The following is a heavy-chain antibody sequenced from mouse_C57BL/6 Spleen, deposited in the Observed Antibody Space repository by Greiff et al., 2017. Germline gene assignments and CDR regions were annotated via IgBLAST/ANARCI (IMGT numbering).Heavy chain of an antibody. CDR1: GYAFTSSW. CDR2: INPGDGDT. D-gene: IGHD1-1*01. Sequence: QVQLQQSGPELVKPGASVKISCKASGYAFTSSWMHWVKQRPGQGLEWIGRINPGDGDTNYNAKFKGKATLTADKSSSTAYMQLSSLTSEDTAVYSCARYGGSWNFDDWGQGTTLTVSS. J-gene: IGHJ2*01. V-gene: IGHV1-82*01. CDR3: ARYGGSWNFDD.